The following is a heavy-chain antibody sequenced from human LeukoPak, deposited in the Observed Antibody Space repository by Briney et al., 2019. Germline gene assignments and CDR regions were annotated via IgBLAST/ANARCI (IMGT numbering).Heavy chain of an antibody. Sequence: PSETLSLTCAVSGGSISSSNWWGWVRQPPGKGLEWIGEIYHSGSTNYSPSLKSRVTISVDKSKNQFSLKLSSVTAADTAVYYCARGSDYYDSSGCSWGQGTLVTVSS. D-gene: IGHD3-22*01. CDR2: IYHSGST. CDR1: GGSISSSNW. V-gene: IGHV4-4*02. J-gene: IGHJ5*02. CDR3: ARGSDYYDSSGCS.